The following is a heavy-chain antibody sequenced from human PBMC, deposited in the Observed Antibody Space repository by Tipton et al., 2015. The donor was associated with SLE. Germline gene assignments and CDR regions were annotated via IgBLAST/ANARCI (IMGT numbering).Heavy chain of an antibody. CDR2: IYYSGST. CDR1: GGSVSSGSYY. V-gene: IGHV4-39*07. Sequence: TLSLTCTVSGGSVSSGSYYWGWIRQPPGKGLEWIGSIYYSGSTYYNPSLKSRVTISVDTSKNQFSLKLSSVTAADTAVYYCARVGVVTPFDYWGQGTLVTVSS. J-gene: IGHJ4*02. D-gene: IGHD4-23*01. CDR3: ARVGVVTPFDY.